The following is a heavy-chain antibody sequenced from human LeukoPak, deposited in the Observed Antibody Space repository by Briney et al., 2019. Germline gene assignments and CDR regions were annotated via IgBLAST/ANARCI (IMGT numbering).Heavy chain of an antibody. CDR3: ARRMGGMYAFDI. V-gene: IGHV4-61*02. J-gene: IGHJ3*02. Sequence: SQTLSLTCTVSGGSISSGSYYWSWIRQPAGKGLEWIGRIYTSGSTNYNPSLKSRVTISVDTSNNQFSLKLSSVTAADTAVYYCARRMGGMYAFDIWGQGTMVTVSS. CDR2: IYTSGST. CDR1: GGSISSGSYY. D-gene: IGHD3-16*01.